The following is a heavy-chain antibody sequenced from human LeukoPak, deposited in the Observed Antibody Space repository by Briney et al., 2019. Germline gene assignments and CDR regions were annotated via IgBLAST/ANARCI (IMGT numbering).Heavy chain of an antibody. CDR3: ARSRLVGATTPRYYFDY. Sequence: GSLRLLCAGPWFTFKRLSMSWVRQAPGKGLEWVLAISCSGGSTYYADSVKGRFTISRDNSKNTLYLQMNSLRAEDTAVYYCARSRLVGATTPRYYFDYWGQGTLVTVSS. CDR1: WFTFKRLS. V-gene: IGHV3-23*01. CDR2: ISCSGGST. J-gene: IGHJ4*02. D-gene: IGHD1-26*01.